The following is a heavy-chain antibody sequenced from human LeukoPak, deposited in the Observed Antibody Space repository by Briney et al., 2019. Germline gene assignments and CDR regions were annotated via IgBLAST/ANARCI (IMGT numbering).Heavy chain of an antibody. CDR2: FDPEDGET. V-gene: IGHV1-24*01. CDR3: ATGPTLYSSGWSSYYFDY. J-gene: IGHJ4*02. D-gene: IGHD6-19*01. Sequence: ASVKVSCKVSGYTLTELSMHWVRQAPGKGLEWMGGFDPEDGETIYAQKFQGRVTMTEDTSTDTAYMELSSLRSEDTAVYYCATGPTLYSSGWSSYYFDYWGQGTLVTVSS. CDR1: GYTLTELS.